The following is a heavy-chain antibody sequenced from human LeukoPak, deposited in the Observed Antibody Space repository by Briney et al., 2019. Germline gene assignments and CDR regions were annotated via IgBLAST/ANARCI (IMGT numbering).Heavy chain of an antibody. J-gene: IGHJ4*02. CDR2: IYSGGST. Sequence: GSLRLSFAASEVLVSANYMRWGRRAPGEGVEWVSLIYSGGSTYYAYAVKGRVTISRDSSKNILHLQMNTLRAEDTAVYYCARGPSGYHNTGGQGTLVTVSS. D-gene: IGHD5-12*01. CDR1: EVLVSANY. V-gene: IGHV3-66*01. CDR3: ARGPSGYHNT.